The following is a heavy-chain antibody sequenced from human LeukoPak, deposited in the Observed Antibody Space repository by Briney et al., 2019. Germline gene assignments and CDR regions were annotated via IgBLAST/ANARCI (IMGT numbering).Heavy chain of an antibody. D-gene: IGHD1-1*01. CDR1: GLSISDNY. V-gene: IGHV3-53*01. CDR3: ARDRGYAMDV. J-gene: IGHJ6*02. CDR2: IHSGGNI. Sequence: PGGSLRLSCAASGLSISDNYMSWVRQAPGKGLEWVSIIHSGGNIYYADSVKGRFTISRDNSKSTLYLQMNSLRAEDTAVYYCARDRGYAMDVWGQGTTVTVSS.